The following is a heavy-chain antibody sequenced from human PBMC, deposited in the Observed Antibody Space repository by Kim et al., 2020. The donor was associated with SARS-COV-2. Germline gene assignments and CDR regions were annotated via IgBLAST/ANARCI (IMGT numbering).Heavy chain of an antibody. CDR1: GGTFSSYA. CDR2: IIPIFGTA. Sequence: SVKVSCKASGGTFSSYAISWVRQAPGQGLEWMGGIIPIFGTANYAQKFQGRVTITADESTSTAYMELSSLRSEDTAVYYCAVAGEHSMIVVISHWYFDLWGRGTLVTVSS. V-gene: IGHV1-69*13. J-gene: IGHJ2*01. D-gene: IGHD3-22*01. CDR3: AVAGEHSMIVVISHWYFDL.